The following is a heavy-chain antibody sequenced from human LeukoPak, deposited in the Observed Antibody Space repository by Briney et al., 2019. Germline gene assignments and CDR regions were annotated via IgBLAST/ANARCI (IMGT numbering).Heavy chain of an antibody. J-gene: IGHJ4*02. CDR1: GFTFSDYY. D-gene: IGHD3-9*01. CDR2: ISTTSGFT. V-gene: IGHV3-11*06. CDR3: ARDISRSPREY. Sequence: GGSLRLSCAASGFTFSDYYMSWIRQAPGKGLEWISYISTTSGFTKYADSVKGRFTISRDNAKNTLYLQMNSLGVEDTAIYYCARDISRSPREYWGQGTLVIVSS.